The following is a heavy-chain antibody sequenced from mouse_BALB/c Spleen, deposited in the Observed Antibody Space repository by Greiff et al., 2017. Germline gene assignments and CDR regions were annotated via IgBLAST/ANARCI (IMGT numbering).Heavy chain of an antibody. J-gene: IGHJ2*01. Sequence: QLQLKQSGAELMKPGASVKISCKATGYTFSSYWIEWVKQRPGHGLEWIGEILPGSGSTNYNEKFKGKATFTADTSSNTAYMQLSSLTSEDSAVYYCARGLRPPDYWGQGTTRTVSS. CDR1: GYTFSSYW. V-gene: IGHV1-9*01. CDR3: ARGLRPPDY. D-gene: IGHD1-2*01. CDR2: ILPGSGST.